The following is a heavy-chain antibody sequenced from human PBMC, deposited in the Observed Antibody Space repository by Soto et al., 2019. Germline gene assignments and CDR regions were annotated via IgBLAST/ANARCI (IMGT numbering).Heavy chain of an antibody. CDR3: AKARPTYGYFDY. CDR1: GFTFSGYG. V-gene: IGHV3-23*01. D-gene: IGHD3-10*01. J-gene: IGHJ4*02. Sequence: GGFLRLSCAAFGFTFSGYGMSWVRQAPGKGLEWVSAISGSGGSTYYADSVKGRFTISRDNSKNTLYLQMNSLRAEDTAVYSCAKARPTYGYFDYWGKGTLVTVSS. CDR2: ISGSGGST.